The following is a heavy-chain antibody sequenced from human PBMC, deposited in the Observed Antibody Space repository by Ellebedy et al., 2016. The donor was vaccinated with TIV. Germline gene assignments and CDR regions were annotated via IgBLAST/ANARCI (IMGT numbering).Heavy chain of an antibody. J-gene: IGHJ4*03. CDR1: GFSLITSGVG. D-gene: IGHD1-26*01. V-gene: IGHV2-5*02. Sequence: SGPTLVKPTQTLTLTCTFSGFSLITSGVGVGWIRQPPGKALEWLAFVYWDDDNRYNPFLRSRLTVTKDTSKNQVVLTVTNVDPMDTATYFCAHRQTLSGSWNFGSFDYWGQGTTVTVSS. CDR3: AHRQTLSGSWNFGSFDY. CDR2: VYWDDDN.